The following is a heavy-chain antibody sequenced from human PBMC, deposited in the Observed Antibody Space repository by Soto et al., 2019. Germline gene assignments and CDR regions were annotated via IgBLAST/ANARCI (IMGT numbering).Heavy chain of an antibody. D-gene: IGHD2-2*02. CDR3: ARVGAAINYFDY. Sequence: ASVKVSCKASGYTFTNSGFSWVRQVPGQGLEWVGWIRVNNGNTNYAQKLQGRVTITTDRSTSTAYMELRSLRSDDTAVYYCARVGAAINYFDYWGQGTQVTVSS. CDR2: IRVNNGNT. J-gene: IGHJ4*02. CDR1: GYTFTNSG. V-gene: IGHV1-18*01.